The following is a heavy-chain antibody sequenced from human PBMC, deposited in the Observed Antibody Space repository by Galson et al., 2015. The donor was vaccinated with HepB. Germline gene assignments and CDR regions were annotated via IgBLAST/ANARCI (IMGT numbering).Heavy chain of an antibody. Sequence: SVKVSCKASGYTFTYRYLHWVRQAPGQALEWMGWITPFNGNTNYAQKFQDRVTITRDRSMSTAYMELSSLRSEDTAMYYCATNNWGTSWYYCDYWGQGTLVTVSS. V-gene: IGHV1-45*02. CDR3: ATNNWGTSWYYCDY. CDR2: ITPFNGNT. D-gene: IGHD6-13*01. CDR1: GYTFTYRY. J-gene: IGHJ4*02.